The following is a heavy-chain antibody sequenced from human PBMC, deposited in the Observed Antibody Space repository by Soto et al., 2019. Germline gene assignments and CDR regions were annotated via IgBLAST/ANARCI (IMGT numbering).Heavy chain of an antibody. V-gene: IGHV4-59*01. Sequence: QVQLQESGPGLVKPSETLSLTCTVSGGSISSYYWSWIRQPPGKGLEWIGYIYYSGSTNYNPSLKSRVTISVDTSKNQFSLKLSSVTAADTAVYYCARDPGQYSSSWNRRPGYYYYMDVWGKGTTVTVSS. CDR2: IYYSGST. J-gene: IGHJ6*03. D-gene: IGHD6-13*01. CDR3: ARDPGQYSSSWNRRPGYYYYMDV. CDR1: GGSISSYY.